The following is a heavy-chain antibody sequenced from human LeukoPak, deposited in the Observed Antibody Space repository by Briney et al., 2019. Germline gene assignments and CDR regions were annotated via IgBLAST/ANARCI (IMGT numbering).Heavy chain of an antibody. Sequence: PGRSLRLSCAASGFTFSSYGMHWVRQAPGKGLEWVAVIWYDGSNKYYADSVKGRFTISRDNSKSTLYLQMNSLRAEDTAVYYCARESRAVRGVIITGLDPWGQGTLVTVSS. V-gene: IGHV3-33*01. CDR3: ARESRAVRGVIITGLDP. CDR2: IWYDGSNK. CDR1: GFTFSSYG. D-gene: IGHD3-10*01. J-gene: IGHJ5*02.